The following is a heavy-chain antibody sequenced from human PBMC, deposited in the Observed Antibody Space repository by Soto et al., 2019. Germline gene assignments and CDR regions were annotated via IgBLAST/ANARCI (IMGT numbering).Heavy chain of an antibody. J-gene: IGHJ4*02. Sequence: PGGSLRLSCAASGFTLSSYAMSWVRQAPGKGLEWVSAISGSGGSTYYADSVKGRFTISRDNSKNTLYLQMNSLRAEDTAVYYCARDSNEFWSGSSYYFDYWGQGTLVTVSS. D-gene: IGHD3-3*01. CDR1: GFTLSSYA. V-gene: IGHV3-23*01. CDR3: ARDSNEFWSGSSYYFDY. CDR2: ISGSGGST.